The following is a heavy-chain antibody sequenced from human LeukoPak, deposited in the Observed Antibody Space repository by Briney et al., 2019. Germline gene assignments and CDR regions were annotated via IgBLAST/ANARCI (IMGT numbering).Heavy chain of an antibody. J-gene: IGHJ4*02. D-gene: IGHD2-2*01. V-gene: IGHV3-30-3*01. CDR1: GFTFSSYA. CDR2: ISYDGSNK. Sequence: GGSLRLSCAASGFTFSSYAMHWVRQAPGKGLEWAAVISYDGSNKYYADSVKGRFTISRDNSKNTLYLQMNSLRAEDTAVYYCARVVSPSSIDYWGQGTLVTVSS. CDR3: ARVVSPSSIDY.